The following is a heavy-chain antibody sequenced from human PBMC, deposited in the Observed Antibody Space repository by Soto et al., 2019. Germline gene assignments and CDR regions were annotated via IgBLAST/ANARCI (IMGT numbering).Heavy chain of an antibody. V-gene: IGHV3-30*18. Sequence: QVQLVESGGGVVQPGRSLRLSCAASGFTFSSYGMHWVRQAPGKGLEWVAVISDDGSNKYYPDSVKGRFTISRDNSKNTLYLQMNSLRAEDTSVYYCAKDSGYSSGWYFDYWGQGPLVTVSS. CDR3: AKDSGYSSGWYFDY. CDR1: GFTFSSYG. CDR2: ISDDGSNK. D-gene: IGHD6-19*01. J-gene: IGHJ4*02.